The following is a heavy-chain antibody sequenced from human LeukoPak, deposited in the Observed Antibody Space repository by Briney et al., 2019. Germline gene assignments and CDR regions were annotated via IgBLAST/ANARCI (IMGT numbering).Heavy chain of an antibody. CDR1: AGSISSYY. CDR3: ARGYSSSWYTGCY. J-gene: IGHJ4*02. Sequence: SETLSLTCTVSAGSISSYYWSWIRQPPGKGLEWIGYISFSGSTNYNPSLKSRVTISVDTSKNQFSLKLSSGTAADTAVYYCARGYSSSWYTGCYWGQGTLVTVSS. D-gene: IGHD6-13*01. V-gene: IGHV4-59*01. CDR2: ISFSGST.